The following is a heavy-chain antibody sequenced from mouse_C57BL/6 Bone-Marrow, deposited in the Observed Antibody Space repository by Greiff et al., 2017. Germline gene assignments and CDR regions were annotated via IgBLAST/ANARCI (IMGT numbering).Heavy chain of an antibody. D-gene: IGHD1-1*01. J-gene: IGHJ1*03. V-gene: IGHV5-9-1*02. CDR1: GFTFSSYA. CDR2: ISSGGDYI. Sequence: EVQVVESGEGLVKPGGSLKLSCAASGFTFSSYAMSWVRQTPEKRLEWVAYISSGGDYIYYADTVKGRFTISRDNARNTLYLQMSSLKSEDTAMYYGTRAYYYGSSYWYVDVWGKGTTVTVSS. CDR3: TRAYYYGSSYWYVDV.